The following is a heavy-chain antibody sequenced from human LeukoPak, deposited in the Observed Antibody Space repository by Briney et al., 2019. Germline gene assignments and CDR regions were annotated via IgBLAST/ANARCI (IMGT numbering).Heavy chain of an antibody. CDR3: ARLWFGEFAWWFDP. J-gene: IGHJ5*02. CDR2: IYYSGST. D-gene: IGHD3-10*01. V-gene: IGHV4-59*01. CDR1: GGSISSYY. Sequence: SETLSLTCTVSGGSISSYYWSWIRQPPGKGLEWIGYIYYSGSTNYNPSLKSRVTISVDTSKNQFSLKLSSVTAADTAVYYCARLWFGEFAWWFDPWGQGTLVTVSS.